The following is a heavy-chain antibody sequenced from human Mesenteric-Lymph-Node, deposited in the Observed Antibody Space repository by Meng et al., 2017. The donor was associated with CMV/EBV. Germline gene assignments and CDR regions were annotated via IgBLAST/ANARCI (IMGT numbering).Heavy chain of an antibody. CDR2: IYTDGTT. Sequence: GGSLRLSCAASGFTVSSNYMSWVRQAPGKGLEWVSIIYTDGTTYYADSVKGRFTISRDNSKNTLYLQVNSLRAEDTALYYCARNYISGSIDYWGQGTLVTVSS. D-gene: IGHD3-10*01. J-gene: IGHJ4*02. V-gene: IGHV3-66*02. CDR3: ARNYISGSIDY. CDR1: GFTVSSNY.